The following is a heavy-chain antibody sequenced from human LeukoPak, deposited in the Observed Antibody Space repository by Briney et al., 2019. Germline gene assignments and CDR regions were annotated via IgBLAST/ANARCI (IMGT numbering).Heavy chain of an antibody. D-gene: IGHD1-26*01. CDR2: IYSGGST. V-gene: IGHV3-66*01. CDR3: ARGGVARGYYYYGMDV. Sequence: GGSLRLSCAASGFTFSSYRMNWVRQAPGKGLEWVSVIYSGGSTYYADSVKGRFTISRDNSKNTLYLQMNSLRAEDTAVYYCARGGVARGYYYYGMDVWGQGTTVTVSS. CDR1: GFTFSSYR. J-gene: IGHJ6*02.